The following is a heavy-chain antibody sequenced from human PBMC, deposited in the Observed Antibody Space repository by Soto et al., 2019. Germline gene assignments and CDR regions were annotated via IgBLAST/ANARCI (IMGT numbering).Heavy chain of an antibody. CDR1: GFTVSSYY. J-gene: IGHJ3*02. V-gene: IGHV3-53*01. CDR3: AKSGGSGWFADAFDI. D-gene: IGHD6-19*01. Sequence: ASETLRLSCAGSGFTVSSYYMSWVRQAPGKGLEWVSVIYSGGSTYYADSVKGRFTISRDNSKNTLYLQMNSLRAEDTAVYYCAKSGGSGWFADAFDIWGQGTMVTVSS. CDR2: IYSGGST.